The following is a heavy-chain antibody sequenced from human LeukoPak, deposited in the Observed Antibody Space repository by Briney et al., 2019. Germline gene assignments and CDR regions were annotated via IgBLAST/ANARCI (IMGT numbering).Heavy chain of an antibody. CDR3: ATAPTGSGYPFDY. D-gene: IGHD3-22*01. CDR2: FDPEDGET. V-gene: IGHV1-24*01. Sequence: ASVKVSCRVSGYTLTELSMHWVRQAPGKGLEWMGGFDPEDGETIYAQKFQGRVTMAEDTSTDTAYMELSSLRSEDTAVYYCATAPTGSGYPFDYWGQGTLVTVSS. J-gene: IGHJ4*02. CDR1: GYTLTELS.